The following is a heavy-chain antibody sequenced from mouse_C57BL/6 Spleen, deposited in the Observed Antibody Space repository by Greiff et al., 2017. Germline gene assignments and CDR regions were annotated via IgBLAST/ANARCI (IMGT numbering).Heavy chain of an antibody. Sequence: EVHLVESGGGLVQPGGSLKLSCAASGFTFSDYYMYWVRQTPEKRLEWVAYISNGGGSTYYPDTVKGRFTISRDNAKNTLYLQMSRLTSEDTAMYYCARHEEGYDYHGGFAYWGQGTLVTVSA. D-gene: IGHD2-4*01. CDR1: GFTFSDYY. CDR2: ISNGGGST. CDR3: ARHEEGYDYHGGFAY. J-gene: IGHJ3*01. V-gene: IGHV5-12*01.